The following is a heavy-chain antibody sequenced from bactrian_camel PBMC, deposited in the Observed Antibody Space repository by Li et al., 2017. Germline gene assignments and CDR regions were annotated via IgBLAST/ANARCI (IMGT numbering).Heavy chain of an antibody. CDR2: IYTGGGSA. V-gene: IGHV3S63*01. CDR1: GATYAFYC. D-gene: IGHD2*01. Sequence: HVQLVESGGGSVQAGGSLRLECVVSGATYAFYCMGWFRQGADKEREGVATIYTGGGSAYYVDSVKGRFTLPEDSAKNTVYLQMNSLKPEDTGMYYCASDGWWLLPEYNYWGQGTQVTVS. J-gene: IGHJ4*01. CDR3: ASDGWWLLPEYNY.